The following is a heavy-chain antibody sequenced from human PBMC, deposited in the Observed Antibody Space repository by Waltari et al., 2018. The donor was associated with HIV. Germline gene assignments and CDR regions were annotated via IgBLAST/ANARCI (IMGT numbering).Heavy chain of an antibody. D-gene: IGHD3-16*01. V-gene: IGHV4-39*01. CDR3: TSGGVGSTEDFYYGMDV. Sequence: QLHLQQSGPGLVNPSETLSLSCTVSGGSISRRTSYWGWIRQPPGMGLEWIGSIYYSGSTYYKPSLKGRVTVSVDTFRNQFSLKLYSVTAADTAVYYCTSGGVGSTEDFYYGMDVWGQGTTVTVSS. CDR2: IYYSGST. J-gene: IGHJ6*02. CDR1: GGSISRRTSY.